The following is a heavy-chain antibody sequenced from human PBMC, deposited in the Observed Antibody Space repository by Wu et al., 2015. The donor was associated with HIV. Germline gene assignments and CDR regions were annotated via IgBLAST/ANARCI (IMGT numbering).Heavy chain of an antibody. CDR1: GGSISSGDYY. V-gene: IGHV4-30-4*08. CDR3: ARKAGKDKAAXGTPDWYFDL. Sequence: QVQLQESGPGLVKPSQTLSLTCTVSGGSISSGDYYWSWIRQPPGKGLEWIGYIYYSGSTYYNPSLKSRVTISVRHVQEPVLPLKLSSVTAADTAVYYCARKAGKDKAAXGTPDWYFDLWGRLAPWSL. D-gene: IGHD6-13*01. J-gene: IGHJ2*01. CDR2: IYYSGST.